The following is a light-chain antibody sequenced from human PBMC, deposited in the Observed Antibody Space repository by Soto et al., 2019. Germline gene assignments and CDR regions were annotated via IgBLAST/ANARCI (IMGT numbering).Light chain of an antibody. V-gene: IGLV3-1*01. Sequence: YELTQSPSVSVSPGQTASITCSGDKLGDKFACWYQQKPGQSPVMVIYQNNKRPSGIPERFSGSNSGNTATLTISGTQAMDEADYYCQAWDRNTAHVVFGGGTKVTVL. J-gene: IGLJ2*01. CDR1: KLGDKF. CDR2: QNN. CDR3: QAWDRNTAHVV.